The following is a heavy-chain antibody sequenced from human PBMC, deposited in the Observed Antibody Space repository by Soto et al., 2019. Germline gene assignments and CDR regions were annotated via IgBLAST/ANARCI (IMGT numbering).Heavy chain of an antibody. CDR2: LDYSGST. CDR3: ARRYCSGGSCYSGSGWFDP. V-gene: IGHV4-59*08. J-gene: IGHJ5*02. CDR1: GGSISSYD. D-gene: IGHD2-15*01. Sequence: QVQLQESGPGLVKPSETLSLTCTVSGGSISSYDWSWIRQPPGKGLECIGYLDYSGSTNYNHSLKSRVTKPVDTSKNQFSLKLSSVTAADTAVYYCARRYCSGGSCYSGSGWFDPWGQGTLVTVSS.